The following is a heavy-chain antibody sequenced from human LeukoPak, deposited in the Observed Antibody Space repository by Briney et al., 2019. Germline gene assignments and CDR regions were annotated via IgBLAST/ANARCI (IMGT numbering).Heavy chain of an antibody. J-gene: IGHJ4*02. CDR1: GFTFSRYA. CDR3: AKMRPEIVVVAKIDY. CDR2: ISGTGIST. D-gene: IGHD2-15*01. Sequence: PGGSLRLSCVASGFTFSRYAMSWVRQAPRKGLEWVSAISGTGISTYYADSVKGRFTISRDNSKNTLYLQMNSLRAEDTAVYYCAKMRPEIVVVAKIDYWGQGTLVTVSS. V-gene: IGHV3-23*01.